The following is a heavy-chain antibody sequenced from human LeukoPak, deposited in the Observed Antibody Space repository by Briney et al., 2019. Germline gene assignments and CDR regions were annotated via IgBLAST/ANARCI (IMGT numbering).Heavy chain of an antibody. CDR3: ARVEIRWSSDY. J-gene: IGHJ4*02. CDR2: VYSGGDT. Sequence: GGSLRLSCAASGFTVSSNYMTWIRQAPGERLEWVSIVYSGGDTYYADSVKGRFTMSRDNSKNMLYLQMNSLRAEDTAVYYCARVEIRWSSDYWGQGTLVTVSS. CDR1: GFTVSSNY. V-gene: IGHV3-53*01. D-gene: IGHD3-16*02.